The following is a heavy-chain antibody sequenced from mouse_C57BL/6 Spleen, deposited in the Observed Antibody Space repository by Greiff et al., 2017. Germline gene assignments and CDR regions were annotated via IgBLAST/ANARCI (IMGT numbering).Heavy chain of an antibody. CDR2: IYPGDGDT. V-gene: IGHV1-80*01. CDR3: AREDLLLRSLDY. Sequence: QVQLKQSGAELVKPGASVKISCKASGYAFSSYWMNWVKQRPGKGLEWIGQIYPGDGDTNYNGKFKGKATLTADKSSSTAYMQLSSLTSEDSAVYFCAREDLLLRSLDYWGQGTTLTVSS. D-gene: IGHD1-1*01. J-gene: IGHJ2*01. CDR1: GYAFSSYW.